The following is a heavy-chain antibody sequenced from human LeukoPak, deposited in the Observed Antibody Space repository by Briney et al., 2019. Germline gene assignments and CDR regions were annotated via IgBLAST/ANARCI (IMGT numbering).Heavy chain of an antibody. V-gene: IGHV3-23*01. CDR2: ISGSSPTT. Sequence: VGSLRLSSAASVFTLSSYALSSGRPAPEEGVGWVSLISGSSPTTDYADCVKRRFNISRDNSKNTLSLQMNSLNADDTAVYYCAKHLRTSVWFFDSWGQGTLVTVSS. J-gene: IGHJ4*02. CDR3: AKHLRTSVWFFDS. D-gene: IGHD6-19*01. CDR1: VFTLSSYA.